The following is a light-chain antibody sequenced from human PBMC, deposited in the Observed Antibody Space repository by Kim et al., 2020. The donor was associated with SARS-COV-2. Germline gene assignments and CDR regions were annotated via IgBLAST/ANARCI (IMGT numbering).Light chain of an antibody. Sequence: QSVLTQPASVSGSPGQSITISCTGTSSDVGGYNYVSWYQQHPGKAPKLMIYDVSDRPSGVSNRFSGSKSGNTASLTISGLQAEDEADYYCSSYAGSSRYVFGTGTKVTVL. CDR1: SSDVGGYNY. CDR2: DVS. J-gene: IGLJ1*01. V-gene: IGLV2-14*03. CDR3: SSYAGSSRYV.